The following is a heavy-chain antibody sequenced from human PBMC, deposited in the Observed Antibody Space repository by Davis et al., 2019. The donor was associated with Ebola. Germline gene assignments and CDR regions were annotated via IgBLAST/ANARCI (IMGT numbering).Heavy chain of an antibody. D-gene: IGHD3-16*01. J-gene: IGHJ3*02. CDR2: MYYSGSP. CDR3: ARIQGGDDAFDI. Sequence: MPSETLSLTCTVSGGSVSSASHYWSWIRQPPGKGLEWIGYMYYSGSPNYNPSLNSRVTISVDTSKNQFSLKLTSVTAADTAVYYCARIQGGDDAFDIWGQGTMVSVSS. V-gene: IGHV4-61*01. CDR1: GGSVSSASHY.